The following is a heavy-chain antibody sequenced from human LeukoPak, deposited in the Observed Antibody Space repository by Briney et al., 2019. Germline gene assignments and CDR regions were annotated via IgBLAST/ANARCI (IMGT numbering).Heavy chain of an antibody. Sequence: GGSLRLSCAASEFTFSSYSMNWVRQAPGKGLEWVSSISSSSSYIYYADSVKGRFTISRDNAKNSLYLQMNSLRAEDTAVYYCARDPIYSYGRRIFDYWGQGTLVTVSS. J-gene: IGHJ4*02. V-gene: IGHV3-21*01. D-gene: IGHD5-18*01. CDR3: ARDPIYSYGRRIFDY. CDR1: EFTFSSYS. CDR2: ISSSSSYI.